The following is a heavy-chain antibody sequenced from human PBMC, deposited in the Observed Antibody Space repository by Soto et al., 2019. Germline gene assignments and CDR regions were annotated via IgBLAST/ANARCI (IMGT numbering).Heavy chain of an antibody. J-gene: IGHJ5*02. CDR1: GDSISSYY. CDR3: ARAKAPLYSSSWYWFDP. D-gene: IGHD6-13*01. Sequence: PSETLSLTCIVSGDSISSYYLNWIRPPPGKGLEWIGYFSYSGDTTYNPSLKSRVTISVDTSKSQFSLILSSVTAADTAVYYCARAKAPLYSSSWYWFDPWGQGTLVTVSS. CDR2: FSYSGDT. V-gene: IGHV4-59*01.